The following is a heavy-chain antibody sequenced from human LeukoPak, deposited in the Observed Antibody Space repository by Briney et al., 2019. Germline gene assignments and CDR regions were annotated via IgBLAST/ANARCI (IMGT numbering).Heavy chain of an antibody. CDR1: GGSISSSSYY. V-gene: IGHV4-39*07. J-gene: IGHJ4*02. CDR3: AREYIYGSGSYGDY. D-gene: IGHD3-10*01. Sequence: PSEALSLTCTVSGGSISSSSYYWGWIRQPPGKGLEWIGSIYYSGSTYYNPSLKSRVTISVDTSKNQFSLKLSSVTAADTAVYYCAREYIYGSGSYGDYWGQGTLVTVSS. CDR2: IYYSGST.